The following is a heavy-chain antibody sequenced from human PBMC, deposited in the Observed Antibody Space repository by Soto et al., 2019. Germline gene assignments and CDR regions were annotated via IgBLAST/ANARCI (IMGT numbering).Heavy chain of an antibody. Sequence: SETLSLTCTVSGGSISSSSYYWGWIRQPPGKGLEWIGSIYYSGSTYYNPSLKGRVTISVDTSKNQFSLKLSSVTAADTAVYYCARHRGAPQRLRRTTHTTDYWGQGTLVTVSS. J-gene: IGHJ4*02. CDR1: GGSISSSSYY. D-gene: IGHD4-17*01. V-gene: IGHV4-39*01. CDR3: ARHRGAPQRLRRTTHTTDY. CDR2: IYYSGST.